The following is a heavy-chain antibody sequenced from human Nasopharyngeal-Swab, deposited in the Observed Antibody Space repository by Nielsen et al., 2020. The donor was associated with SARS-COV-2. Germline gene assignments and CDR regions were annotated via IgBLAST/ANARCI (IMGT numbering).Heavy chain of an antibody. CDR2: ISYDGSNK. J-gene: IGHJ6*02. CDR1: GFTFSSYA. V-gene: IGHV3-30-3*01. D-gene: IGHD6-13*01. CDR3: ATSAADHYYYYGMDV. Sequence: GESLKISCAASGFTFSSYAMHWVRQAPSKGLEWVAVISYDGSNKYYADSVKGRFTISRDNSKNTLYLQMNSLRAEDTAVYYCATSAADHYYYYGMDVWGQGTTVTVSS.